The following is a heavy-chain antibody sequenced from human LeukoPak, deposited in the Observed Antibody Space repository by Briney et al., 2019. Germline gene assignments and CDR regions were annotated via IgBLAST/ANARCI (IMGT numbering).Heavy chain of an antibody. V-gene: IGHV1-18*01. CDR1: GYTFTSYG. CDR2: ISAYNGNT. Sequence: ASVKVSCKASGYTFTSYGISWVRQAPGQGLEWMGCISAYNGNTNYAQKLQGRVTMTTDTSTSTAYMELRSLRSDDTAVYYCARDGNDYVWFGELPDYWGQGTLVTVSS. D-gene: IGHD3-10*01. CDR3: ARDGNDYVWFGELPDY. J-gene: IGHJ4*02.